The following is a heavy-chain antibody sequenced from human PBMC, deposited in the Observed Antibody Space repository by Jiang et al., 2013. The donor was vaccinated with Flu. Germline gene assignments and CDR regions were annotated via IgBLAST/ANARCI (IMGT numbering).Heavy chain of an antibody. V-gene: IGHV3-11*01. CDR3: ARDRSGSYPSYYFDY. J-gene: IGHJ4*02. CDR2: ISSSGSTI. D-gene: IGHD1-26*01. CDR1: GFTFSDYY. Sequence: ASGFTFSDYYMSWIRQAPGKGLEWVSYISSSGSTIYYADSVKGRFTISRDNAKNSLYLQMNSLRAEDTAVYYCARDRSGSYPSYYFDYWGQGTLVTVSS.